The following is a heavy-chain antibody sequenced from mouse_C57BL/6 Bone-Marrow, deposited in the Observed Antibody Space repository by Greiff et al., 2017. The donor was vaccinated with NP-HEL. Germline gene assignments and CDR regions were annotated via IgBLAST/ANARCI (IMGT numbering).Heavy chain of an antibody. Sequence: VQLQQPGAELVKPGASVKLSCKASGYTFTSYWMQWVKQRPGQGLEWIGEIDPSDSYSNYNQKFKGKATLTVDTSSSTAYMQLSSLTSEDSAVYYCARGIYYDYDDSNWYFDVWGTGTTVTVSS. J-gene: IGHJ1*03. D-gene: IGHD2-4*01. CDR3: ARGIYYDYDDSNWYFDV. V-gene: IGHV1-50*01. CDR1: GYTFTSYW. CDR2: IDPSDSYS.